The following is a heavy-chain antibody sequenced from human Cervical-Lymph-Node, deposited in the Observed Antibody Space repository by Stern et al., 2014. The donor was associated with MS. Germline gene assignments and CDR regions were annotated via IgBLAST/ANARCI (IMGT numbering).Heavy chain of an antibody. V-gene: IGHV3-21*01. D-gene: IGHD6-19*01. J-gene: IGHJ5*02. CDR1: GFTFSRYN. Sequence: AQLGQPGGGLVNPGGSLRLSCGASGFTFSRYNMNWIRQAPRKGLELIPSISSSSIYIYYADSVKGRFTISRDNTKNSLYLQMNSLRADDSAVYYCASLVAVAAYNWSDPWGQGTPVTVSS. CDR3: ASLVAVAAYNWSDP. CDR2: ISSSSIYI.